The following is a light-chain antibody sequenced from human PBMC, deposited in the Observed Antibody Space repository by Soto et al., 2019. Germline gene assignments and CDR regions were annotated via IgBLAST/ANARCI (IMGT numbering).Light chain of an antibody. CDR1: QYINTR. CDR2: QTS. Sequence: EIVLTQSPATLSSFPGDRVTLSCRASQYINTRLAWYQHRPGQAPRLLIYQTSPRAAGIPARFSASGSGTDFTLTISDVQPEDFALYYCHQRQSWPRTFGQGTKVDSK. J-gene: IGKJ1*01. CDR3: HQRQSWPRT. V-gene: IGKV3-11*01.